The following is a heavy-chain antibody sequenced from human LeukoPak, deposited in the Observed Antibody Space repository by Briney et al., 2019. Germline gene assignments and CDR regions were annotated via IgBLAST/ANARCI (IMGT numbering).Heavy chain of an antibody. CDR3: ARGYSSSSYNWFDP. Sequence: SETLSLTCAVYGGSFSGYYWSWIRQPPGKGLEWIGEINHSGSTNYNPSLKSRVTISVDTSKNQFSLKLSSVIAADTAVYYCARGYSSSSYNWFDPWGQGTLVTVSS. D-gene: IGHD6-13*01. CDR2: INHSGST. CDR1: GGSFSGYY. J-gene: IGHJ5*02. V-gene: IGHV4-34*01.